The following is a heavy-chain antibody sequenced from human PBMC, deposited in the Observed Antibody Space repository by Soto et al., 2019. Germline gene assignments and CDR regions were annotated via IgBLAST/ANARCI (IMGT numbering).Heavy chain of an antibody. D-gene: IGHD2-2*01. J-gene: IGHJ4*02. CDR1: GYTFTSYA. V-gene: IGHV1-3*04. Sequence: ASVKGSCKASGYTFTSYAMHWVRQAPGQRLEWMGWINTGKGNTKYSQKFQGRVTITSDTSASTAYMDLSSLRSEDTAMYYCARAGDDCSAANCYVIDYWGQGTLVTVSS. CDR2: INTGKGNT. CDR3: ARAGDDCSAANCYVIDY.